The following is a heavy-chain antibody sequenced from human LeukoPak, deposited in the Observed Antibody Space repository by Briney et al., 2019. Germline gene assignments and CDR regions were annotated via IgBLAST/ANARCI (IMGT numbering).Heavy chain of an antibody. J-gene: IGHJ4*02. CDR3: ARRYSSSWYTLFDY. D-gene: IGHD6-13*01. Sequence: PSETLSLTCAVHGGSFSGYYWSWIRQPPGKGLEWIGEINHSGSTNYNPSLKSRVTISVDTSKNQFSLKLSSVTAADTAVYYCARRYSSSWYTLFDYWGQGTLVTVSS. V-gene: IGHV4-34*01. CDR1: GGSFSGYY. CDR2: INHSGST.